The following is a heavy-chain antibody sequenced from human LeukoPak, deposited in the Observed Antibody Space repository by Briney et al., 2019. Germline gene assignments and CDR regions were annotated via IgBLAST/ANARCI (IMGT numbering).Heavy chain of an antibody. CDR2: ISGSGGST. CDR1: GFTFSSYA. J-gene: IGHJ4*02. Sequence: GSLRLSCAASGFTFSSYAMSWVRQAPGKGLEWVSAISGSGGSTYYADSVKGRFTISRDNSKNTLYLQMNSLRAEDTAVYYCAKDGLVVVPAAIPAVTYYFDYWGQGTLVAVSS. D-gene: IGHD2-2*02. V-gene: IGHV3-23*01. CDR3: AKDGLVVVPAAIPAVTYYFDY.